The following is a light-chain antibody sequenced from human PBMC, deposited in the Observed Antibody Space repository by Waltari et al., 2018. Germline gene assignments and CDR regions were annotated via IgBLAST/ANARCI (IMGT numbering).Light chain of an antibody. J-gene: IGKJ1*01. V-gene: IGKV1-39*01. CDR1: QSISSY. Sequence: DIQMTQSPSSLSASVGDRVTITCRASQSISSYLNWYQQKPGKAPKLLIYAAFSLQSGVQSRFGGSGSGTEFTLTISSLQPEDFATYYCQQSSSTPPTFGQGTKVEIK. CDR3: QQSSSTPPT. CDR2: AAF.